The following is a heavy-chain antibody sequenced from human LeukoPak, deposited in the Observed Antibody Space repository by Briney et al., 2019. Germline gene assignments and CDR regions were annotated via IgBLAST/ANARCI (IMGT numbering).Heavy chain of an antibody. CDR2: INPSGGST. J-gene: IGHJ6*02. V-gene: IGHV1-46*01. D-gene: IGHD5-18*01. CDR1: GYTFTSYY. CDR3: ARDQLWSTYYYYGMDV. Sequence: ASVKVSCKASGYTFTSYYMHWVRQAPGQGLEWMGIINPSGGSTSYAQKFQGRVTMTRDTSTSTVYMELSSLRSEDTAVYYCARDQLWSTYYYYGMDVWGQGTTVTVSS.